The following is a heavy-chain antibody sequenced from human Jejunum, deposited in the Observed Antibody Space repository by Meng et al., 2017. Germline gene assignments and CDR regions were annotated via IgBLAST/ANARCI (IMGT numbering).Heavy chain of an antibody. CDR3: ARGRTERCSSTSCRYFDK. D-gene: IGHD2-2*01. V-gene: IGHV3-30*04. CDR1: GFTFNKYA. CDR2: ISDDGSIR. Sequence: GGSLRLSCAASGFTFNKYALHWVRQAPGKGLEWVAVISDDGSIRNYADSVKGRFTISRDNSKNTLSLQMDSLRPEDTALYYCARGRTERCSSTSCRYFDKWGQGTQVTGAS. J-gene: IGHJ4*02.